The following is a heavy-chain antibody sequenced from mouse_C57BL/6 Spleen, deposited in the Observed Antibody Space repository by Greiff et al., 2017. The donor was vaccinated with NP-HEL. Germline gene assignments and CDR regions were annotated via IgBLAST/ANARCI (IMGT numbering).Heavy chain of an antibody. D-gene: IGHD2-4*01. J-gene: IGHJ4*01. V-gene: IGHV1-64*01. Sequence: QVHVKQSGAELVKPGASVKLSCKASGYTFTSYWMHWVKQRPGQGLEWIGMIHPNSGSTNYNEKFKSKATLTVDKSSSTAYMQLSSLTSEDSAVYYCARDDYDGGYAMDYWGQGTSVTVSS. CDR3: ARDDYDGGYAMDY. CDR1: GYTFTSYW. CDR2: IHPNSGST.